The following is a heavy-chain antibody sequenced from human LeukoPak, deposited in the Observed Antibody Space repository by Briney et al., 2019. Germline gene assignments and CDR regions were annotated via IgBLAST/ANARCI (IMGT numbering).Heavy chain of an antibody. J-gene: IGHJ4*02. CDR2: INSDGSST. D-gene: IGHD3-22*01. V-gene: IGHV3-74*01. CDR3: AGDEYYDSSGYSRGWGS. Sequence: GGSLRLSCAASGFTFSSYWMHWVRQAPGKGLVWVSRINSDGSSTSYADSVKGRFTISRDNAKNTLYLQMNSLRAEDTAVYYCAGDEYYDSSGYSRGWGSWGQGTLVTVSS. CDR1: GFTFSSYW.